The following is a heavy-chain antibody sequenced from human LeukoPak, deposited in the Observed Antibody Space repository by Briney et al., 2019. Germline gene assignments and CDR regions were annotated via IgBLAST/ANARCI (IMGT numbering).Heavy chain of an antibody. V-gene: IGHV4-61*02. J-gene: IGHJ4*02. Sequence: PSETLSLTCTVSGGSISSGSNYWSWIRQPAGKGLEWIGRVYFTGSTNYNPSLKSRVTISVDTSKNQFSLKLSSVTAADTAVYYCASIAALSGQTDYWGQGTLVTVSS. D-gene: IGHD6-6*01. CDR2: VYFTGST. CDR1: GGSISSGSNY. CDR3: ASIAALSGQTDY.